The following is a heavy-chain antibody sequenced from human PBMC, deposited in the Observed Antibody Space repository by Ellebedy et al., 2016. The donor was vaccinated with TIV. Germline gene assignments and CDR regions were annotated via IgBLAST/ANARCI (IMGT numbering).Heavy chain of an antibody. CDR1: GFTFSTHW. CDR2: IDWRGTSA. Sequence: PGGSLRLSCAASGFTFSTHWMHWVRQLPGKGLMWVSRIDWRGTSAYYADSVKGRFTISRDNAKNMLYLQMNSLRVDDTGLYYCVSGYSGDVEWGQGTQVTVSS. CDR3: VSGYSGDVE. J-gene: IGHJ4*02. D-gene: IGHD1-26*01. V-gene: IGHV3-74*01.